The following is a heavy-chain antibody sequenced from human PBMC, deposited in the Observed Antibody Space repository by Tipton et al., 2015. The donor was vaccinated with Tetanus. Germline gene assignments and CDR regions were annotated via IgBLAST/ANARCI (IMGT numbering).Heavy chain of an antibody. Sequence: SLRLSCAASGFTFSDYTMAWVCQAPGRGLEWVASIKQDGSDKNYVDSVKGRFTISRDNAKNSLYLQMSSPRAEDTAVYYCARDASRYTYGSNYFDYWGQGTLVTVSS. CDR2: IKQDGSDK. D-gene: IGHD5-18*01. CDR3: ARDASRYTYGSNYFDY. J-gene: IGHJ4*02. V-gene: IGHV3-7*01. CDR1: GFTFSDYT.